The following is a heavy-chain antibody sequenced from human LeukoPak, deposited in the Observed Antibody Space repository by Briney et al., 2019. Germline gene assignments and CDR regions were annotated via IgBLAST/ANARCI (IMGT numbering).Heavy chain of an antibody. CDR1: GASISSYY. J-gene: IGHJ3*01. V-gene: IGHV4-59*01. CDR3: ARSAHYYYDSASYGVAFDV. CDR2: IFLTVST. D-gene: IGHD3-22*01. Sequence: PSESLSLACTVSGASISSYYWSWVRQPPGKGLEWIVNIFLTVSTKYNPSFMSRVTISVDSSKNQISLKLSSVTAADTAMYYCARSAHYYYDSASYGVAFDVWGQGTMVTVSS.